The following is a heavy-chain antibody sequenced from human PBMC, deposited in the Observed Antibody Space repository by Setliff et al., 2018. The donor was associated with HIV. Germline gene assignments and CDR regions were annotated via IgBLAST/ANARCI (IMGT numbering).Heavy chain of an antibody. V-gene: IGHV5-51*01. D-gene: IGHD6-19*01. CDR2: IYPDKSDT. CDR1: GYTFSTYW. CDR3: ARLRHNRPWLVVNSPLDS. J-gene: IGHJ4*02. Sequence: GESLKISCQGSGYTFSTYWIAWVRQTPGKGMDWVGLIYPDKSDTKYRPSLQGQVTISADKSIATAYLQWNNLKASDTALYYCARLRHNRPWLVVNSPLDSWGPGTLVTVS.